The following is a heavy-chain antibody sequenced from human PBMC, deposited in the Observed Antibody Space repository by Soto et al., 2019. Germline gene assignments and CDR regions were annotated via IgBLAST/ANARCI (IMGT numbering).Heavy chain of an antibody. CDR1: GFTFSNYW. Sequence: GGSLRLSCAASGFTFSNYWMSWVRQAPGKGLEWVANIKQDGSEKYYVDSVKGRFTISRDNAKNSLFLQMNSLRAEDTAVYYCARGIVPDILTGYRGNSVLSWFDPWGQGTLVTVSS. V-gene: IGHV3-7*03. CDR3: ARGIVPDILTGYRGNSVLSWFDP. CDR2: IKQDGSEK. D-gene: IGHD3-9*01. J-gene: IGHJ5*02.